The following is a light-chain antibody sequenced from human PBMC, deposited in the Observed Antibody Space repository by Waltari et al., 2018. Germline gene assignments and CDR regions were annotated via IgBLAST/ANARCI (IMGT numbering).Light chain of an antibody. Sequence: QSALTHPPPASGSPGPSVTIPCPGTSSDVGGSNYVSWYQQHPGKAPKLMVYEVSKRPSGVPDRFSGSKSGNTASLTVSGLQAEDEADYYCSSYAGSNNWVFGGGTKLTVL. CDR1: SSDVGGSNY. J-gene: IGLJ3*02. V-gene: IGLV2-8*01. CDR3: SSYAGSNNWV. CDR2: EVS.